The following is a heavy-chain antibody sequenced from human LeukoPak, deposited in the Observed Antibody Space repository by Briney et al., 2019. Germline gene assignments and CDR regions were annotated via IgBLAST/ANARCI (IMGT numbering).Heavy chain of an antibody. Sequence: GGSLRLSCAASGFTFSSYGMHWVRQAPGKGLEWVAVISYDGSNKYYADSVKGRFTISRDNSKNTLYLQMNSLRAEDTAVYYCAKDRSYYDSSGYYETYYYYYYMDVWGKGTTVTVSS. V-gene: IGHV3-30*18. J-gene: IGHJ6*03. CDR2: ISYDGSNK. CDR3: AKDRSYYDSSGYYETYYYYYYMDV. CDR1: GFTFSSYG. D-gene: IGHD3-22*01.